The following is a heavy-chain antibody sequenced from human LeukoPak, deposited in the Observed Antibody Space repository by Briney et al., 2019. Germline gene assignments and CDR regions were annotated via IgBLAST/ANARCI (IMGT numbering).Heavy chain of an antibody. V-gene: IGHV3-15*01. J-gene: IGHJ4*02. CDR2: IKSKVDGGIP. CDR3: TTHDLRIIRGRITGRYFDY. D-gene: IGHD3-10*01. Sequence: GGSLRLSCAASGFTFSNYALSWVRQAPGKGLEWVGCIKSKVDGGIPDYAAPVKGRFAVSIDDSKNTLILQMNSLETEDTAVYYCTTHDLRIIRGRITGRYFDYWGQGALVTVSS. CDR1: GFTFSNYA.